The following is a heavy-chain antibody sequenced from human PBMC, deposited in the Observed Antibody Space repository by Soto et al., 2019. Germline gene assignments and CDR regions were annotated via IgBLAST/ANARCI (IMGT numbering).Heavy chain of an antibody. CDR2: IDPSDSYT. D-gene: IGHD3-10*01. CDR1: GYSFTSYW. CDR3: AIRPNPSGPSGLDP. V-gene: IGHV5-10-1*01. Sequence: EVQLVQAGAAVKKPGETLRISCKGSGYSFTSYWISWVRQMPGKGLEWMGMIDPSDSYTNYSPSFQGHVTISADKSISTAYLQWSSLKASDTAMYYWAIRPNPSGPSGLDPWGQGTLVTVST. J-gene: IGHJ5*02.